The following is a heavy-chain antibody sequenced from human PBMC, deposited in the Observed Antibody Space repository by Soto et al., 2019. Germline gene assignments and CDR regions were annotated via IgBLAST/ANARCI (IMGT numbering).Heavy chain of an antibody. CDR2: ISSTSSYI. CDR3: ARDGGGLSFGECTFDY. D-gene: IGHD3-10*01. CDR1: GFTFIRHS. J-gene: IGHJ4*02. Sequence: EVQLVESGGGLVKPGGSLRLSCEVSGFTFIRHSMSWVRQAPGKGLEWVSSISSTSSYIYYADSVKGRFTISRDNAKNSLYLQMNSLRAEDTALYYCARDGGGLSFGECTFDYWGLGTLVTVSS. V-gene: IGHV3-21*06.